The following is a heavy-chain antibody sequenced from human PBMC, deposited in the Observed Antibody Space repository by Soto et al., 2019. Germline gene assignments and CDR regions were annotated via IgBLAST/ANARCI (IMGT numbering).Heavy chain of an antibody. CDR2: IKEDGSEI. CDR3: ARDIGFDYVN. CDR1: GFNVMRYW. V-gene: IGHV3-7*01. J-gene: IGHJ4*02. D-gene: IGHD3-10*02. Sequence: GGSLRLSCAVSGFNVMRYWMSWGRQAPGKGLEWVASIKEDGSEIYYLHSVRGRFSISRDSAGNALHLTMNYLSAEDTGVYFCARDIGFDYVNWGQGTLVTVSS.